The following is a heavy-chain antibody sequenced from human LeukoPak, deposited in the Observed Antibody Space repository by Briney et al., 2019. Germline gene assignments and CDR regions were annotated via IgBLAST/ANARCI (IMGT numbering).Heavy chain of an antibody. CDR1: GFTFSSYE. CDR2: ISSSGSTI. CDR3: ARGASVVAGSDI. Sequence: GGSLRLSCAASGFTFSSYEMNWVRQAPGKGLEWVSYISSSGSTIYYADSVKGRFTISRDNAKKSVHLQMNSLRAEDTAVYYCARGASVVAGSDIWGQGTMVTVSS. V-gene: IGHV3-48*03. J-gene: IGHJ3*02. D-gene: IGHD6-19*01.